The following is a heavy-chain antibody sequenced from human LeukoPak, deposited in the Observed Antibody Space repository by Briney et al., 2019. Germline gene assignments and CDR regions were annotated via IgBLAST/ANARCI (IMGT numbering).Heavy chain of an antibody. CDR3: ATVGLIAAASPFDY. Sequence: ALVKVSCKVSGYTLTELSMHWVRQAPGKGLEWMGGFDPEDGETIYAQKFQGRVTMTEDTSTDTAYMELSSLRSEDTAVYYCATVGLIAAASPFDYWGQGTLVTVSS. J-gene: IGHJ4*02. D-gene: IGHD6-13*01. CDR1: GYTLTELS. CDR2: FDPEDGET. V-gene: IGHV1-24*01.